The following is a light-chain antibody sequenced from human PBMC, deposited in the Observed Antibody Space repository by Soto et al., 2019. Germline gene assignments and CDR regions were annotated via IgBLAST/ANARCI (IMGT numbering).Light chain of an antibody. CDR1: QYISTW. CDR3: QQGRTSPFS. J-gene: IGKJ3*01. V-gene: IGKV1D-12*01. CDR2: SAS. Sequence: DIQMTQSPSFVSASVGDRVTLTCRASQYISTWLAWYQQRLGEAHRLLIFSASTLKNGIPARFSGSGSGTDFTLTISGLQPEDFATYYCQQGRTSPFSFGPGTKV.